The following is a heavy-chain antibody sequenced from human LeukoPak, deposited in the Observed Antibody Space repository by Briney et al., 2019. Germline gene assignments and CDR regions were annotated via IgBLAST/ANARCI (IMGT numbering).Heavy chain of an antibody. CDR3: ATYSGSYKDYFDY. CDR1: GGSFSGYY. D-gene: IGHD1-26*01. V-gene: IGHV4-34*01. CDR2: INHSGST. Sequence: SETLSLTCAVYGGSFSGYYWSWIRQPPGKGLEWIGEINHSGSTNYNPSLKSRVTISVDTSKNQFSLKLSSVTAADTAVYYCATYSGSYKDYFDYWGQGTLVTVSS. J-gene: IGHJ4*02.